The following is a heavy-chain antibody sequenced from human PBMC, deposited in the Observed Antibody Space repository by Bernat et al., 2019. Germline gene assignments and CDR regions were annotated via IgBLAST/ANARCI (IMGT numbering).Heavy chain of an antibody. CDR2: INPDTGDT. V-gene: IGHV1-2*02. D-gene: IGHD2-21*01. CDR1: GYTFTYYY. CDR3: AVVYAYGGGDSAPLNH. J-gene: IGHJ5*02. Sequence: QVQLVQSGAEVKKPGASVTVSCKASGYTFTYYYIYWVRQAPGQGLECMGWINPDTGDTNYAQKFQGRVTMTRDTSISTVYMELSRLTSDDAAVYYCAVVYAYGGGDSAPLNHWGQGTVVTVSS.